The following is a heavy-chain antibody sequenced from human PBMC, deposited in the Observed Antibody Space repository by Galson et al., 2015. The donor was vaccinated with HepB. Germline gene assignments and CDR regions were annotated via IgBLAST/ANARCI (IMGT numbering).Heavy chain of an antibody. J-gene: IGHJ4*02. Sequence: SLRLSCAASGFTFSSLGMTWVRQAPGKGLECVSAIGVNPGNADYADSVRGRFTISRDNSKNMLYLQMNNLRAEDTAVYYCAKGTTNIDYWGPGPLVTGSS. CDR1: GFTFSSLG. V-gene: IGHV3-23*01. CDR2: IGVNPGNA. D-gene: IGHD1-1*01. CDR3: AKGTTNIDY.